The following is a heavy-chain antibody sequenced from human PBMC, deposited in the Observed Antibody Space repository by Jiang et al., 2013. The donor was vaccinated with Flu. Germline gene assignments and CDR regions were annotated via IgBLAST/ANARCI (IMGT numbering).Heavy chain of an antibody. D-gene: IGHD6-19*01. J-gene: IGHJ6*02. CDR1: GGTFSSYA. CDR3: ARDLLKAVAGTFYGMDV. CDR2: IIPIFGTA. Sequence: SGAEVKKPGSSVKVSCKASGGTFSSYAISWVRQAPGQGLEWMGGIIPIFGTANYAQKFQGRVTITADESTSTAYMELSSLRSEDTAVYYCARDLLKAVAGTFYGMDVWGQGTTVTVSS. V-gene: IGHV1-69*01.